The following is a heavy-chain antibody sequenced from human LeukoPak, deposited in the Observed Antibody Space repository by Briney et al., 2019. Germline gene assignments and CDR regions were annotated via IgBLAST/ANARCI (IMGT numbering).Heavy chain of an antibody. J-gene: IGHJ5*02. CDR3: ARGGDYFGSGTYYAFDP. D-gene: IGHD3-10*01. CDR1: GGSISSYY. CDR2: IYYSGST. V-gene: IGHV4-59*01. Sequence: PSETLSPTCTVSGGSISSYYWNWIRQPPGKGLEWIGYIYYSGSTNYNPSLKSRVTISVDTSKNQFSLRLSSVTAADTAVYYCARGGDYFGSGTYYAFDPWGQGTLVTVSS.